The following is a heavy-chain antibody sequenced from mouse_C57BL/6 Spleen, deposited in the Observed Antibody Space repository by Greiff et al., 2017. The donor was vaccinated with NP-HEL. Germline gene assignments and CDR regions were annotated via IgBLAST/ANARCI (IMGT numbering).Heavy chain of an antibody. CDR3: TVYDYDEGFAY. D-gene: IGHD2-4*01. Sequence: VQLQQSGAELVRPGASVTLSCKASGYTFTDYEMHWVKQTPVHGLEWIGAIDPETGGTAYNQKFKGKAILTADKSSSTAYMELRSLTSEDSAVYYFTVYDYDEGFAYWGQGTLVTVSA. CDR1: GYTFTDYE. V-gene: IGHV1-15*01. CDR2: IDPETGGT. J-gene: IGHJ3*01.